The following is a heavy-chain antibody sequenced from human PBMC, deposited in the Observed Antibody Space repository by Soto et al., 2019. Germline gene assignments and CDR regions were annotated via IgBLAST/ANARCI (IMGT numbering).Heavy chain of an antibody. CDR1: GFTFSSYS. CDR3: ARDVSGCGGDCYSGMDWYFDL. D-gene: IGHD2-21*02. V-gene: IGHV3-21*01. CDR2: ISSSSSYI. Sequence: GGSLRRSCAASGFTFSSYSMNWVRQAPVKGLEWVSSISSSSSYIYYADSVKGRFTISRDNAKNSLYLQMNSLRAEDTAVYYCARDVSGCGGDCYSGMDWYFDLWGRGTLVTVSS. J-gene: IGHJ2*01.